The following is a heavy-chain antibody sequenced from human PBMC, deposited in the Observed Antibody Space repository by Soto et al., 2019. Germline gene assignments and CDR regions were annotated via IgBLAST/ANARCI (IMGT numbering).Heavy chain of an antibody. CDR1: GDTFSSYA. CDR3: ARDGSGYRSRASPMDV. CDR2: IIPIFGTA. V-gene: IGHV1-69*01. D-gene: IGHD3-22*01. J-gene: IGHJ6*02. Sequence: QVQLVQSGAEVKKPGSSVKVSCKASGDTFSSYAISWVRQAPGQGLEWMGGIIPIFGTANYAQKFQGRVTITADESTSTDYMELSSLRSEDTAVYYCARDGSGYRSRASPMDVWDQGTTVTVSS.